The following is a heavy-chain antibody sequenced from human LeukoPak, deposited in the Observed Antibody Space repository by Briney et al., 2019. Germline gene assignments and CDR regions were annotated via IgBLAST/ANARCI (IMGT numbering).Heavy chain of an antibody. CDR3: ARHGAGTTVDY. CDR2: IYYSGST. CDR1: GGSISSYY. D-gene: IGHD1-1*01. V-gene: IGHV4-59*08. J-gene: IGHJ4*02. Sequence: SETLSLTCTVSGGSISSYYWSWIRQPPGKGLEWIGYIYYSGSTNYNPSLKSRVTISVDTSKNQFSLKLSSVTAADTAVYHCARHGAGTTVDYWGQGTLVTVSS.